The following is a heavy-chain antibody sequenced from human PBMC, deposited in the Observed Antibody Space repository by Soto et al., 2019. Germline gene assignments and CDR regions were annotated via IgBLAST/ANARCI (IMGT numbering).Heavy chain of an antibody. CDR3: AKPDCSGRSCYLNTGAYYFDY. D-gene: IGHD2-15*01. J-gene: IGHJ4*01. V-gene: IGHV3-23*01. Sequence: EVQLLESGGGLVQPGGSLRLSCAASGFTFSTYAMSWVRQAPGKGLEWVSAISGSGGSTYYADSVKGRFTISRDNSKNTLYLQTNRLRVEYTAVSYCAKPDCSGRSCYLNTGAYYFDYCGHGTLVTVSS. CDR1: GFTFSTYA. CDR2: ISGSGGST.